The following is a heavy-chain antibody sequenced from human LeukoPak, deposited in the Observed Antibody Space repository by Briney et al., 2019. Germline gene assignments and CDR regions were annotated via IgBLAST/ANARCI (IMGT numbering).Heavy chain of an antibody. J-gene: IGHJ4*02. CDR3: AKVFSDNWNIDY. CDR1: GFTFSNYA. Sequence: QSGGSLRLSCAASGFTFSNYAMSWVRQAPGKGLEWVSAIGGSGGSTYYAHSVKGRFTISRDNSKNTLYLQMNSLRAEDTAVYYCAKVFSDNWNIDYWGQGTLVTVSS. V-gene: IGHV3-23*01. D-gene: IGHD1-1*01. CDR2: IGGSGGST.